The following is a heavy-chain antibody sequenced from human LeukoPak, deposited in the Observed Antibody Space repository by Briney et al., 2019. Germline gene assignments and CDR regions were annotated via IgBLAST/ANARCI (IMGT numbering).Heavy chain of an antibody. D-gene: IGHD5-18*01. CDR3: ARGSGGYSYYYYYGMDV. CDR1: GGSISSYY. J-gene: IGHJ6*02. V-gene: IGHV4-59*01. Sequence: SETLSLTCTVSGGSISSYYWSWIRQAPGKGLEWIGYIYYSGSTNYNPSLKSRVTISVDTSKNQFSLKLSSVTAADTAVYYCARGSGGYSYYYYYGMDVWGQGTTVTVSS. CDR2: IYYSGST.